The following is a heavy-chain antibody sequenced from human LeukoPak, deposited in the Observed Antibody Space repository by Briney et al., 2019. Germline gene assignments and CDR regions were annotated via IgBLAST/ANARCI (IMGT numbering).Heavy chain of an antibody. D-gene: IGHD3-22*01. CDR1: GGTFSSYA. Sequence: PVKVSCKASGGTFSSYAISWVRQAPGQGLEWMGRIIPIFGTANYAQKFQGRVTITTDESTSTAYMELSSLRSEDTAVYYCAREGLKSYYDSSGYYTYFDYWGQGTLVTVSS. CDR3: AREGLKSYYDSSGYYTYFDY. V-gene: IGHV1-69*05. J-gene: IGHJ4*02. CDR2: IIPIFGTA.